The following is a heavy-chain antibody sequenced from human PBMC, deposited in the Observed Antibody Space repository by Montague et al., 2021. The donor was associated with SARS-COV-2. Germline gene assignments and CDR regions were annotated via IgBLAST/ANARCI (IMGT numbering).Heavy chain of an antibody. Sequence: CAISGDSVSTNSGTWNWVRLSPSRGLEWLGRTYYRSEGYSDYSVSVKSRISINLATSKNQFSLQLNSVTPEDTAVYYCAGAERGSCGDGNCYQYFFNYWGQGTLVTVSS. CDR1: GDSVSTNSGT. CDR3: AGAERGSCGDGNCYQYFFNY. CDR2: TYYRSEGYS. V-gene: IGHV6-1*01. D-gene: IGHD2-15*01. J-gene: IGHJ4*02.